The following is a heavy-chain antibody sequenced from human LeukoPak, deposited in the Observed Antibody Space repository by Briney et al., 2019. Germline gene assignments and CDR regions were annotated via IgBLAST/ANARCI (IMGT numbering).Heavy chain of an antibody. V-gene: IGHV3-23*01. Sequence: GGSLRLSCIGSGFNFGDFAMSWVRQAPGRSPEFVSSISDTGKIVFYTDTVRGRATVSRDNSKSTLYLQLSDVRGDDTAVYYCDNGEWWGPGTQVVVSS. CDR2: ISDTGKIV. CDR3: DNGEW. CDR1: GFNFGDFA. J-gene: IGHJ4*02. D-gene: IGHD3-3*01.